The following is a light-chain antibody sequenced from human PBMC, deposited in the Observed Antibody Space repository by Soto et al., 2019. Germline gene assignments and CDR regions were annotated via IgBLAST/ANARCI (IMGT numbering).Light chain of an antibody. CDR2: AAS. J-gene: IGKJ3*01. Sequence: DIQMTQSPSSLSASVGDRVTITCRACQTIIRYLNWYQQKVGRAPNLLIYAASSLQSGVPSRFSGSGSGTEFTLTISSLQPEDFATYYCQQSYSTLFSFGPGTKVEIK. CDR1: QTIIRY. CDR3: QQSYSTLFS. V-gene: IGKV1-39*01.